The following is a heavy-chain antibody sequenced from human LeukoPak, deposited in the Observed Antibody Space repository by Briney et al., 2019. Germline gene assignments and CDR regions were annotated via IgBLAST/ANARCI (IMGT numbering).Heavy chain of an antibody. CDR2: IYYSGST. Sequence: SETLSLTCTVSGDSISRDYWNWIRQPPGKGLEWIGFIYYSGSTNQNPSLKSRVTMSVDTSKNQFFLRLSSVTAADTAVYYCASSSAMVTHSFDYWGQGTLVTVSS. D-gene: IGHD5-18*01. J-gene: IGHJ4*02. CDR1: GDSISRDY. CDR3: ASSSAMVTHSFDY. V-gene: IGHV4-59*08.